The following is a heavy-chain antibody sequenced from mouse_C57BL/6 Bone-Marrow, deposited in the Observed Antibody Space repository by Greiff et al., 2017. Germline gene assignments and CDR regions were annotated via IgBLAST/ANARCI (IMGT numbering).Heavy chain of an antibody. CDR1: GFTFSSYT. J-gene: IGHJ4*01. CDR3: SRHGYYPAPYAMDY. V-gene: IGHV5-9*01. D-gene: IGHD2-3*01. CDR2: ISGGGGNT. Sequence: EVMLVESGGGLVKPGGSLKLSCAASGFTFSSYTMSWVRQTPEKRLEWVATISGGGGNTYYPDSVKGRFTISRDNAKNTLYLQMSSLRSEDTALYYCSRHGYYPAPYAMDYWGQGTSVTVSS.